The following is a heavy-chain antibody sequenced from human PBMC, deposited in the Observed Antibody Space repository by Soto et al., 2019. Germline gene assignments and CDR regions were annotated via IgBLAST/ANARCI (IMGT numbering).Heavy chain of an antibody. J-gene: IGHJ6*02. V-gene: IGHV1-69*06. CDR3: ARERTSSPRVYYGMDV. Sequence: QVQLVQSGAEVKKPGSSVKVSCKASGGTFSSYAISWVRQAPGQGLEWMGGIIPIFGTANYAQKFQGRVTITADKPTSTAYMELSSLNSDDTAVYYCARERTSSPRVYYGMDVWGQGTTVTVSS. CDR2: IIPIFGTA. D-gene: IGHD6-13*01. CDR1: GGTFSSYA.